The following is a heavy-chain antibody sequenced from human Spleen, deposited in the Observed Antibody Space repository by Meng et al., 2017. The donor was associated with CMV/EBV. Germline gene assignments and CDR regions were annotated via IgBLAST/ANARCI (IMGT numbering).Heavy chain of an antibody. J-gene: IGHJ4*02. Sequence: GESLKISCAASGFPFNTYAVYWVRQAPGKGLEWVAVISHDGDYKFYADSVKGRFTISRDNSKNTLYMQMNSLRGEDTAIYYCARSGRGYHKFSYLDYWGQGTLVTVSS. CDR2: ISHDGDYK. CDR1: GFPFNTYA. D-gene: IGHD5-12*01. V-gene: IGHV3-30-3*01. CDR3: ARSGRGYHKFSYLDY.